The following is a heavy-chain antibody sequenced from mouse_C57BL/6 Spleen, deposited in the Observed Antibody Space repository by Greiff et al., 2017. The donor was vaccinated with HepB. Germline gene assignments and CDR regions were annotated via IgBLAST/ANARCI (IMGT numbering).Heavy chain of an antibody. D-gene: IGHD2-4*01. CDR2: ISNGGGST. Sequence: EVKLMESGGGLVQPGGSLKLSCAASGFTFSDYYMYWVRQTPEKRLEWVAYISNGGGSTYYPDTVKGRFTISRDNAKNTLYLQMSRLKSEDTAMYYCARRGITPYAMDYWGQGTSVTVSS. CDR1: GFTFSDYY. CDR3: ARRGITPYAMDY. V-gene: IGHV5-12*01. J-gene: IGHJ4*01.